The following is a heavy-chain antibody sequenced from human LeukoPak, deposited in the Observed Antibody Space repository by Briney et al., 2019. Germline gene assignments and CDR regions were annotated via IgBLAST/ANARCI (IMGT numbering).Heavy chain of an antibody. CDR1: GFTFSDSY. D-gene: IGHD1-1*01. V-gene: IGHV3-11*06. CDR3: ARDPRTVRI. Sequence: GGSLRLSCTASGFTFSDSYMTWVRQAPGKGLEWLSYISGNSGDTNYADSVKGRFTISRDNAKNSLYLQMNGLRVEDTAVYYCARDPRTVRIWGQGTLVTVSS. J-gene: IGHJ4*02. CDR2: ISGNSGDT.